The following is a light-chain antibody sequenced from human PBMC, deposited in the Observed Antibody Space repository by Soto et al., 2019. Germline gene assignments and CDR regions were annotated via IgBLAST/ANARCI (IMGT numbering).Light chain of an antibody. Sequence: DIQMTQSPSTLSASVGDRVTIACRASERSSWCLAWYQQKPGKAPKLLIYDVSSLESGVPSRFNGRGSGTEFPLTINSLRPDDFATYSCQQYNSYARTFGQRTKVEVK. CDR2: DVS. V-gene: IGKV1-5*01. CDR1: ERSSWC. CDR3: QQYNSYART. J-gene: IGKJ1*01.